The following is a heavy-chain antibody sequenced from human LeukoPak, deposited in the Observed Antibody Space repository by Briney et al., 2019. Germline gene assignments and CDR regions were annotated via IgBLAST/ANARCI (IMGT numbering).Heavy chain of an antibody. CDR2: IWYDGSNK. Sequence: PGGSLRLSCAASGFSFSNHYINWVRQTPGKGLEWVAVIWYDGSNKYYADSVKGRFTISRDNSKNTLYLQMNSLRAEDTAVYYCAKDRWRGYEPSYWGQGTLVTVSS. CDR3: AKDRWRGYEPSY. CDR1: GFSFSNHY. D-gene: IGHD5-12*01. V-gene: IGHV3-33*06. J-gene: IGHJ4*02.